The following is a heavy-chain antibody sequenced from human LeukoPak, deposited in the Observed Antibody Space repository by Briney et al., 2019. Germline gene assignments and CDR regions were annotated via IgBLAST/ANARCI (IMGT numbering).Heavy chain of an antibody. D-gene: IGHD3-3*01. CDR1: GYTFTSYY. CDR2: INPNSGGT. V-gene: IGHV1-2*02. Sequence: ASVKVSCKASGYTFTSYYMHWVRQAPGQGLEWMGWINPNSGGTNYAQKFQGRVTMTRDTSISTAYMELSRLRSDDTAVYYCAVNYDFWSGYQTYYFDYWGQGTLVTVSS. J-gene: IGHJ4*02. CDR3: AVNYDFWSGYQTYYFDY.